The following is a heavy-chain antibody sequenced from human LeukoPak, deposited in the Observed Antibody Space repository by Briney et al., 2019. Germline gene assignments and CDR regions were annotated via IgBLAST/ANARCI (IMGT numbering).Heavy chain of an antibody. CDR1: GFTFSSYS. D-gene: IGHD5-24*01. Sequence: PGGSLRLSCAASGFTFSSYSMNWVRQAPGKGLEWVSSISSSSSSYIYYADSVKGRFTISRDNAKNSLYLQMNSLRAEDTAVYYCARIVEMATHTNLDYWGQGTLVTVSS. J-gene: IGHJ4*02. CDR3: ARIVEMATHTNLDY. CDR2: ISSSSSSYI. V-gene: IGHV3-21*01.